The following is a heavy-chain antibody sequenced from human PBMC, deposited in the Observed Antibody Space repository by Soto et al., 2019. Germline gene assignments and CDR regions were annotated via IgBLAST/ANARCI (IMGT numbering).Heavy chain of an antibody. CDR1: GYTFTSYD. D-gene: IGHD3-22*01. J-gene: IGHJ6*02. CDR3: ARSPVGGYDSSGYYYYYGMDV. V-gene: IGHV1-8*01. CDR2: MNPNSGNT. Sequence: QVQLVQSGAEVKKPGASVKVSCKASGYTFTSYDINWVRQATGQGLEWMGWMNPNSGNTGYAQKFQGRVTSTRNTSISTAYMELSSLRSEDTAVYYCARSPVGGYDSSGYYYYYGMDVWGQGTTVTVSS.